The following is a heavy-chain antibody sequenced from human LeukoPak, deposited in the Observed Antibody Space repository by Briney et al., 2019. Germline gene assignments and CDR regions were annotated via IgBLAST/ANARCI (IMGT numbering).Heavy chain of an antibody. CDR3: ARGGRGYSLRWDY. CDR2: INWNGGST. D-gene: IGHD3-3*01. J-gene: IGHJ4*02. V-gene: IGHV3-20*04. Sequence: GGSLRLSCAASGFTFDDYGVSWVRQAPGKGLEWVSGINWNGGSTGYADSAKGRFTISRDNAKNSLYLQMNSLRAEDTALYYCARGGRGYSLRWDYGGEGTLVTVSS. CDR1: GFTFDDYG.